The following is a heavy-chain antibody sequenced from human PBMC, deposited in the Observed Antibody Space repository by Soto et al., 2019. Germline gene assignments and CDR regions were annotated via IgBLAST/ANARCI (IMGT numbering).Heavy chain of an antibody. CDR3: ARDDVLCDGGRCYGVPLDV. J-gene: IGHJ6*04. Sequence: EVHLVESGGGLVQPGGSLRLSCAASGFTVSSKYMSWVRQAPGKGLEWVSLIQSGGPTYYADSVKGRFTISRDTSENTLHLQMDSLRAVDTAVYYCARDDVLCDGGRCYGVPLDVWGKRTTVTVSS. V-gene: IGHV3-66*01. CDR1: GFTVSSKY. D-gene: IGHD2-15*01. CDR2: IQSGGPT.